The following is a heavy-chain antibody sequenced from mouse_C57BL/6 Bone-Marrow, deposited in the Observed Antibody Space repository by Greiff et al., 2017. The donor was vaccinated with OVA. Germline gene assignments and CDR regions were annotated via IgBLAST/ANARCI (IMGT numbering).Heavy chain of an antibody. CDR1: GYTFTSYW. Sequence: QVHVKQSGAELVKPGASVKMSCKASGYTFTSYWITWVKQRPGQGLEWIGDIYPGSGSTNYNEKFKSKATLTVDTSSSTAYMQLSSLTSEDSAVYYCARSTGTFYAMDYWGQGTSVTVSS. J-gene: IGHJ4*01. CDR2: IYPGSGST. D-gene: IGHD4-1*02. CDR3: ARSTGTFYAMDY. V-gene: IGHV1-55*01.